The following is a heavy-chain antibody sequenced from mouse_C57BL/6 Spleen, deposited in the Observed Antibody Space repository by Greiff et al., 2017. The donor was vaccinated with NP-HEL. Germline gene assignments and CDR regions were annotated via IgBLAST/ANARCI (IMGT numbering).Heavy chain of an antibody. V-gene: IGHV1-26*01. CDR3: ARLYYGSPHWYFDV. Sequence: EVQLQQSGPELVKPGASVKISCKASGYTFTDYYMNWVKQSHGKSLEWIGDINPNNGGTSYNQKFKGKATLTVDKSSSTAYMELRSLTSEDSAVYYCARLYYGSPHWYFDVWGTGTTVTVSS. J-gene: IGHJ1*03. CDR2: INPNNGGT. D-gene: IGHD1-1*01. CDR1: GYTFTDYY.